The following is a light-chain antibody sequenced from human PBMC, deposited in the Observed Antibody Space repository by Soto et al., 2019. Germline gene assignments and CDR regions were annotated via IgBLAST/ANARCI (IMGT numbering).Light chain of an antibody. CDR3: CSYAGSYTLVV. Sequence: QSALTQPRSVSGSPGPAVTISCTGTSSDVGGYNYVSWYQQHPGKDPKLMIYDVSKRPAGVPDRFSGSKSGNTASLTISGLQAEDEADYYCCSYAGSYTLVVFGGGTTVTVL. V-gene: IGLV2-11*01. CDR2: DVS. CDR1: SSDVGGYNY. J-gene: IGLJ2*01.